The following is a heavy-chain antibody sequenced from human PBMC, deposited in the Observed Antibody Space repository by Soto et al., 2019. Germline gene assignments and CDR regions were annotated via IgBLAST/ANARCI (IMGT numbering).Heavy chain of an antibody. CDR1: GGSISSGGDS. CDR3: ARVWGYSYGLASDI. J-gene: IGHJ3*02. CDR2: IYHSGST. D-gene: IGHD5-18*01. V-gene: IGHV4-30-2*01. Sequence: SETLSLTCAVSGGSISSGGDSWGWIRHPPGKGLEWIGYIYHSGSTYYNPSLKSRVTISVDRSKSQFSLKLSSVTAADTAVYYCARVWGYSYGLASDIWGQGTMVTVSS.